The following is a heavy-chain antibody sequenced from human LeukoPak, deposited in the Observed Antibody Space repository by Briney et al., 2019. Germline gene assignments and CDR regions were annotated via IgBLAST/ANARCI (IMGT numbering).Heavy chain of an antibody. D-gene: IGHD2-15*01. J-gene: IGHJ6*03. V-gene: IGHV1-2*02. CDR2: INPNSGGT. Sequence: ASVKVSCKASGYTFTGYYMHWVRQAPGQGLEWMGWINPNSGGTYYAQKFQGRVTMTSDTSISTAYMELSSLRSEDTAVYYCATLCCGSYYMDVWGKGTTVTVSS. CDR3: ATLCCGSYYMDV. CDR1: GYTFTGYY.